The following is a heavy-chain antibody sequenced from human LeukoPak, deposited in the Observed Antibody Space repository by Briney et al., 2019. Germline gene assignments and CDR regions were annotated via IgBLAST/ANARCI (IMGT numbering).Heavy chain of an antibody. CDR3: ARVKRSEVDY. Sequence: SETLSLTCTVSGGSISSSSYYWGWIRQPPGRGLEWIGSIYYSGSTYYNPSLKSRVTISVDTSKNQFSLKLSSVTAADTAVYYCARVKRSEVDYWGQGTLVTVSS. J-gene: IGHJ4*02. V-gene: IGHV4-39*07. CDR2: IYYSGST. CDR1: GGSISSSSYY.